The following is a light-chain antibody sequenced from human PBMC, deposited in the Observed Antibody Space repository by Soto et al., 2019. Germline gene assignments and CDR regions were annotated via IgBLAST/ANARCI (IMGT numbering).Light chain of an antibody. J-gene: IGLJ3*02. CDR2: YNN. Sequence: QAVVTQSPSVSVTPGQRVTISCSGSSSNVGSHAVNWYQHLPGTAPKLLINYNNQRPSGVPDRFSGSKSGTSASLAISGLQAEDEGDYYCAAWDDNLGAVFGGGTKLTVL. V-gene: IGLV1-44*01. CDR1: SSNVGSHA. CDR3: AAWDDNLGAV.